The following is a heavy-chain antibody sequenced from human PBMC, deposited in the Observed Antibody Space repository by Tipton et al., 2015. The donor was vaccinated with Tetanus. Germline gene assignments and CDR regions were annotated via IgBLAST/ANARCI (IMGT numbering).Heavy chain of an antibody. D-gene: IGHD1-26*01. CDR3: ARDQARGARGWNYFDY. CDR2: IYYSGST. V-gene: IGHV4-31*03. Sequence: LRLSCTVSGGSISSGGYYWSWIRQHLGKGLEWIGDIYYSGSTYYNPSLKSRVTISVDTSKNQFSLKLNSVTAADTAVYYCARDQARGARGWNYFDYWGQGTLVTVSS. CDR1: GGSISSGGYY. J-gene: IGHJ4*02.